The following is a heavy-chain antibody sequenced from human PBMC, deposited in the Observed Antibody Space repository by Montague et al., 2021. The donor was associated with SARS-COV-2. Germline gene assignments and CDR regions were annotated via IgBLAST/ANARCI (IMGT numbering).Heavy chain of an antibody. Sequence: SETLSLTCTVSGGSISSSSYYWGWIRQPPGKGLEWIGSIYYSGSTYYNPCLESRVTISVDTSKNQFSLKLSSVTAADTAVYYCAREGGWLSRGSYYFDYWGQGTLVTVSS. V-gene: IGHV4-39*07. CDR2: IYYSGST. CDR1: GGSISSSSYY. J-gene: IGHJ4*02. CDR3: AREGGWLSRGSYYFDY. D-gene: IGHD3-22*01.